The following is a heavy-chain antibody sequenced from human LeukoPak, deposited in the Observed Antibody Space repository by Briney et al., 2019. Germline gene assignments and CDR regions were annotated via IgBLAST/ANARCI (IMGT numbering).Heavy chain of an antibody. CDR3: ASGGYYGSGAFHI. J-gene: IGHJ3*02. D-gene: IGHD3-10*01. Sequence: SETLSLTCAVYGGSFSGYYWSWIRQPPGKGLEWIGEINHSGSTNYHPSLEGRVTISEDTSKNQFYLKLSSVTAADTAVYSCASGGYYGSGAFHIWGQGTMVTVSS. CDR1: GGSFSGYY. CDR2: INHSGST. V-gene: IGHV4-34*01.